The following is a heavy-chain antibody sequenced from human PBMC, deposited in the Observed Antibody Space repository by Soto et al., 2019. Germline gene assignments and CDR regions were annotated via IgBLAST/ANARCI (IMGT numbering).Heavy chain of an antibody. CDR3: ARAQFYSGSGNYNNLMFDA. CDR2: MYHSGTF. D-gene: IGHD3-10*01. Sequence: SETLSLTCAVYGGSFHGYYWSWIRQPPGGGLEWIGYMYHSGTFLKSPSLKTRLTMSLDMSKNQFSLTLNSMTAADTAVYYCARAQFYSGSGNYNNLMFDAWGQGIQVTVSS. J-gene: IGHJ5*02. V-gene: IGHV4-34*11. CDR1: GGSFHGYY.